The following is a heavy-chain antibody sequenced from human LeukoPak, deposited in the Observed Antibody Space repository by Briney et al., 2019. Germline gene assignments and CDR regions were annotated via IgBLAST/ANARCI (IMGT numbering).Heavy chain of an antibody. V-gene: IGHV3-11*04. CDR1: GFTFSLYW. J-gene: IGHJ4*02. CDR3: ARDHPYYDSSGASKFDY. CDR2: ISSSGSTI. D-gene: IGHD3-22*01. Sequence: GGSLRLSCAGSGFTFSLYWMSWLRQAPGKGLEWVSYISSSGSTIYYADSVKGRFTISRDNAKNSLYLQMNSLRAEDTAVYYCARDHPYYDSSGASKFDYWGQGTLVTVSS.